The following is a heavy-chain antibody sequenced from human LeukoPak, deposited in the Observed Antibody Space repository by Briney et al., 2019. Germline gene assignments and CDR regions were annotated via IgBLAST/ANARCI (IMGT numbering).Heavy chain of an antibody. CDR1: GFTFSSHW. J-gene: IGHJ4*02. CDR2: INSDGSST. D-gene: IGHD6-19*01. V-gene: IGHV3-74*01. CDR3: AREDGSGWYEVDY. Sequence: QPGGSLRLSCAASGFTFSSHWMHWVRQAPGKGLVWVSRINSDGSSTSYADSVKGRFTISRDNAKNMLYLQMNSLRAEDTAVYYCAREDGSGWYEVDYWGQGTLVTVSS.